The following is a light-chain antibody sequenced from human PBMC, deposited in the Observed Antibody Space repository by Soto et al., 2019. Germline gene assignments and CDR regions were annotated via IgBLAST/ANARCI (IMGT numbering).Light chain of an antibody. CDR1: QSVSSSY. J-gene: IGKJ2*01. Sequence: EIVLTQSPGTLSFSPGERATLSCRASQSVSSSYLAWYQQKPGQAPSLLIYGASSRATGIPDRFSGSGSGTDFTLTVSRLEPEDFAVYYWQQYCISPYTFGQGTKLEIK. CDR2: GAS. V-gene: IGKV3-20*01. CDR3: QQYCISPYT.